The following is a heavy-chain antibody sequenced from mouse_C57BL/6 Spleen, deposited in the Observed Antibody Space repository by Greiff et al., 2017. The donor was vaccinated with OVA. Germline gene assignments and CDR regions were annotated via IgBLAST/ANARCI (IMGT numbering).Heavy chain of an antibody. V-gene: IGHV3-6*01. D-gene: IGHD1-1*01. J-gene: IGHJ4*01. CDR2: ISYDGSN. Sequence: EVKLVESGPGLVIPSQSLSLTCSVTGYSITSGYYWNWIRQFPGNKLEWMGYISYDGSNNYNPSLTNRISFTRDTYKNQFLLKLHSVTTEDTDTDYCARGTYNYGRVYDYDMDDWGKGTSVTVSS. CDR1: GYSITSGYY. CDR3: ARGTYNYGRVYDYDMDD.